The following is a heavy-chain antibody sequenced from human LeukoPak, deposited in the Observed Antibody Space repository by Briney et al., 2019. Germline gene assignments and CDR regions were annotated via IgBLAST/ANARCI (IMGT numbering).Heavy chain of an antibody. CDR1: GGSVSSGSYY. CDR2: FYYSGRT. V-gene: IGHV4-61*01. D-gene: IGHD3-10*01. J-gene: IGHJ6*02. CDR3: ARGDTMVRGVLTYYYYGMDV. Sequence: PSETLSLTCTVSGGSVSSGSYYWSWIRQPPGEGLEWIGYFYYSGRTNYNPSLKSRVTISVDTSKNQFSLKLSSVTAADTAVYYCARGDTMVRGVLTYYYYGMDVWGQGTTVTVSS.